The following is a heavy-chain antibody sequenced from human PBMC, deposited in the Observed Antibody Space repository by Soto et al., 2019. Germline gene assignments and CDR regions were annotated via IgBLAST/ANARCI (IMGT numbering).Heavy chain of an antibody. CDR3: GTGSSWTKVES. Sequence: QVQLVQSGAEVKKPGSSVKVSCKASGGTLSRSAISWVRQAPGQGLEWMGGIIPIFGPAIYAQKFRGRVSIIADESTITAYMEMSSLRSHDTAVYYCGTGSSWTKVESWGQGTLVTVSS. D-gene: IGHD6-13*01. V-gene: IGHV1-69*01. CDR1: GGTLSRSA. CDR2: IIPIFGPA. J-gene: IGHJ4*02.